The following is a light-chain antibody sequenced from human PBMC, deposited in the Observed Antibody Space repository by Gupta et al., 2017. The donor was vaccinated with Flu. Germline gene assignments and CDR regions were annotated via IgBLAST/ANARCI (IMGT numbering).Light chain of an antibody. CDR2: EVT. Sequence: QSALTQSPSASGSPGQSVTISNTGTSRDVGGYKAVSWYQQHPGKAHNLIIYEVTDRPAGGPGRFSVSKSGNTASLTVSGRPAGDVADYYLCPHAGNNNLVFGGGTKLTVL. CDR1: SRDVGGYKA. CDR3: CPHAGNNNLV. V-gene: IGLV2-8*01. J-gene: IGLJ2*01.